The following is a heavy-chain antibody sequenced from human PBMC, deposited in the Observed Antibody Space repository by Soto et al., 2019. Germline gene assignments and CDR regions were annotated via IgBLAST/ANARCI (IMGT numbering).Heavy chain of an antibody. J-gene: IGHJ4*02. V-gene: IGHV3-30*18. Sequence: QVQLVDSGGGVVQPGRSLRLSCAASGFTFSSYGMQWVRRAQGRGLGWGAVISYEGRIQYYADSVKGRFTISRDNSKDTLYLQMNSLRTEDTAVYYCAKEGTTKRSYYFDFWGQGTLVTVSS. CDR1: GFTFSSYG. CDR2: ISYEGRIQ. CDR3: AKEGTTKRSYYFDF. D-gene: IGHD1-26*01.